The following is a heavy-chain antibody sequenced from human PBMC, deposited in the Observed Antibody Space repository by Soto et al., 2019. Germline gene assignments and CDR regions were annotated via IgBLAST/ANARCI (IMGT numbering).Heavy chain of an antibody. J-gene: IGHJ3*02. Sequence: EVQLVESGGGLVQPGGSLRLSCAASGFTFSSYWMHWVRQIPGKGLVCISRINGDGSSTRYADSVKGRFTISRDNAENTVYLQMNSLRAEDTAVYYCAREADGGRRNTFDIWGQGAMVSVSS. CDR1: GFTFSSYW. CDR2: INGDGSST. CDR3: AREADGGRRNTFDI. D-gene: IGHD4-17*01. V-gene: IGHV3-74*01.